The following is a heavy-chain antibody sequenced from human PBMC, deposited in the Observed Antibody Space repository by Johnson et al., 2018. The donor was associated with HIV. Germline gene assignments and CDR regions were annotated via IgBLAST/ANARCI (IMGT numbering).Heavy chain of an antibody. V-gene: IGHV3-20*04. D-gene: IGHD7-27*01. J-gene: IGHJ3*02. CDR1: GFTFDDYG. CDR3: ARDEGLGIRGNAFDI. CDR2: INWNGGST. Sequence: VQLVESGGGVVRPGGSLRLSCAASGFTFDDYGMSWVRQAPGKGLEWVSVINWNGGSTGYADSVKGRFTISRDNAKNSLYLQMNSLRAEDTALYYCARDEGLGIRGNAFDIWGQGTMVTVSS.